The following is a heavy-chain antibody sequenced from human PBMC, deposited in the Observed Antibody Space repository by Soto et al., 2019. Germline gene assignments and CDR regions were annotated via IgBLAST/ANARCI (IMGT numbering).Heavy chain of an antibody. CDR1: AGSFSTYY. Sequence: QVQLQESGPGLVKPSETLSLTCTVSAGSFSTYYWSWIRQPPGKGLEWIGYIYYTGGTNSNPSLKLRVTILVDTSKNQFSLELSSVTAADTAVYYCARSMTIVNMGYWYFELWGRGTLVTVSS. D-gene: IGHD4-4*01. J-gene: IGHJ2*01. V-gene: IGHV4-59*08. CDR2: IYYTGGT. CDR3: ARSMTIVNMGYWYFEL.